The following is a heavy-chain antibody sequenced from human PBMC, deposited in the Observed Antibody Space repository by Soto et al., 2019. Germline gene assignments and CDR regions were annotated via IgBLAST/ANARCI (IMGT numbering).Heavy chain of an antibody. J-gene: IGHJ4*02. Sequence: SETLSLTCTVSGGSVSSGSYYWSWIRQPPGKGLEWIGYIYYSGSTNYNPSLKSRVTISVDTSKNQFSLKLSSVTAADTAVYYCAGGAIFGVVIMAFDYWGQGTLVTVSS. CDR3: AGGAIFGVVIMAFDY. V-gene: IGHV4-61*01. CDR1: GGSVSSGSYY. CDR2: IYYSGST. D-gene: IGHD3-3*01.